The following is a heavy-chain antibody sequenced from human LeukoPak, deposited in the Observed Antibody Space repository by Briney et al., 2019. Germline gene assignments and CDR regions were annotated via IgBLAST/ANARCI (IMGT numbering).Heavy chain of an antibody. D-gene: IGHD3-3*01. CDR1: GFTFSSYA. V-gene: IGHV3-23*01. CDR3: AKDGVVTITFDY. J-gene: IGHJ4*02. Sequence: GGSLRLSCTASGFTFSSYAMSWVRQAPGKGLEWVSVISGSGGSTHYGDSVKGRFTISRDNSKNTLYLQMNSLRAEDTAVYYCAKDGVVTITFDYWGQGTLVTVSS. CDR2: ISGSGGST.